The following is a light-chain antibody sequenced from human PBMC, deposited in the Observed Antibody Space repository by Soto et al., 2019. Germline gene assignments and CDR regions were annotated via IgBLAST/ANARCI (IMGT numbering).Light chain of an antibody. Sequence: EIVLTQSPGTLSLSPGERATLSCRASQSVGNNYVAWYQQKPGQAPRILIHDASSRATGIPDRFSGSGSGTDFTLTISRLELEDFAVYFCQQCATSPLTFGQGTRVDIK. CDR1: QSVGNNY. J-gene: IGKJ1*01. V-gene: IGKV3-20*01. CDR2: DAS. CDR3: QQCATSPLT.